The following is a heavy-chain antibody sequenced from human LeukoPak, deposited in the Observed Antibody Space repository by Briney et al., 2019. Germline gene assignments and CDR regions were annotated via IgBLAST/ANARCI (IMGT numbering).Heavy chain of an antibody. J-gene: IGHJ6*03. CDR3: AKDRTTSIAARPTYYYYYMDV. CDR2: ISYDGSNK. V-gene: IGHV3-30-3*01. D-gene: IGHD6-6*01. Sequence: GGSLRLSCAASGFTFSSYAMHWVRQAPGKGLEWVAVISYDGSNKYYADSVKGRFTISRDNSKNTLYLQMNSLRAEDTAVYYCAKDRTTSIAARPTYYYYYMDVWGKGTTVTVSS. CDR1: GFTFSSYA.